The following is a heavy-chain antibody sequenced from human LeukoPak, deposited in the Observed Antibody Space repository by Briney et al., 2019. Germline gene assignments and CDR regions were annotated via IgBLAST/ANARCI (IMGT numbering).Heavy chain of an antibody. Sequence: GGSLRLSCAASGFTFDDYAMSWVRQTPGKGLEWVSGTNWDGGRTGYADSVKGRFTISRDNSKNTLYLQMNSLRAEDTAVYYCAKVHPWEPGDYWGQGTLVTVSS. CDR3: AKVHPWEPGDY. D-gene: IGHD1-26*01. V-gene: IGHV3-20*04. CDR2: TNWDGGRT. CDR1: GFTFDDYA. J-gene: IGHJ4*02.